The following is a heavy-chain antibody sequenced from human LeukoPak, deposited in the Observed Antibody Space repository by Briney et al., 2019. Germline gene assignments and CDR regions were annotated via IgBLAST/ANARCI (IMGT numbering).Heavy chain of an antibody. CDR1: GFTVSSNY. D-gene: IGHD6-13*01. CDR2: IYSGGST. CDR3: ARRASAAAGPLDY. J-gene: IGHJ4*02. V-gene: IGHV3-66*04. Sequence: GGSLRLSCAASGFTVSSNYMSWVRQAPGKGLEWVSVIYSGGSTYYADSVKGRFTIPRDNSKNTLYLQMNSLRAEDTAVYYCARRASAAAGPLDYWGQGTLVTVSS.